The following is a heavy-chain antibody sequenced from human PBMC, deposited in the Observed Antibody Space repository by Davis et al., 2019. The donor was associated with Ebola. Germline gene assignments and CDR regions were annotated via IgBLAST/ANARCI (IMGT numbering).Heavy chain of an antibody. J-gene: IGHJ6*02. CDR3: ARDHTHGMDV. Sequence: SETLSLTCTVSGGSISSSSYYWGWIRQHPGKGLEWIGYIYYSGSTYYNPSLKSRVTISVDTSKNQFSLKLSSVTAADTAVYYCARDHTHGMDVWGQGTTVTVSS. CDR2: IYYSGST. V-gene: IGHV4-31*03. CDR1: GGSISSSSYY. D-gene: IGHD5-18*01.